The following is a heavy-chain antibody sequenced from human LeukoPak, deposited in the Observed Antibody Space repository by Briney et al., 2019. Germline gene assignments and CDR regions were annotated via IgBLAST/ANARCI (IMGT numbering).Heavy chain of an antibody. J-gene: IGHJ3*02. V-gene: IGHV1-2*02. CDR3: ARPYGDYDPIDAFDI. CDR2: INPNSGGT. CDR1: GYTFNDYY. Sequence: ASVKVSCKASGYTFNDYYIHWVRQAPGQGLDWMGWINPNSGGTNYAQKFQGRIIMTRDTSISTAYMELSRPRSDDTAIYYCARPYGDYDPIDAFDIWGQGTMVTVSS. D-gene: IGHD4-17*01.